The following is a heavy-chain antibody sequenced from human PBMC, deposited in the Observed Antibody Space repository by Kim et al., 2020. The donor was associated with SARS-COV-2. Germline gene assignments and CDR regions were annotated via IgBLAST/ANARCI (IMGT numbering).Heavy chain of an antibody. CDR3: ARSLVSGQFDY. J-gene: IGHJ4*02. V-gene: IGHV2-70*01. Sequence: KYYIISLKTRLTISKDTSKNQVVLTMTNMDPVDTATFYCARSLVSGQFDYWGQGALVTVSS. D-gene: IGHD5-12*01. CDR2: K.